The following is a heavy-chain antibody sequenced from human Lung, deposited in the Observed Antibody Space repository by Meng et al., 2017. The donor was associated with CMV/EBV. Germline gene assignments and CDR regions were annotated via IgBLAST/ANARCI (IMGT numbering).Heavy chain of an antibody. CDR1: GYTFVDSY. CDR3: TSAPGDY. Sequence: VRLVQSGAEVKKPGASVKVSSKASGYTFVDSYMHWGRQAPGQGLEWVGWINPKSGGTHYAQSFQGRVTITRDTSINTVYVEISSLKSDDTAVYYCTSAPGDYWGQGTLVTVSS. V-gene: IGHV1-2*02. J-gene: IGHJ4*03. D-gene: IGHD1-14*01. CDR2: INPKSGGT.